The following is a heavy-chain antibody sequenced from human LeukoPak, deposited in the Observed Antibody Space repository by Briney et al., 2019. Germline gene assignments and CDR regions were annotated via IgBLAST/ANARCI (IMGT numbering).Heavy chain of an antibody. V-gene: IGHV4-4*02. CDR1: GGSISSSNW. D-gene: IGHD3/OR15-3a*01. CDR3: AREVWTSANWFDP. Sequence: SETLSLTCAVSGGSISSSNWWSWVRPPPGKGLEWIGEIYHSGSTNYNPSLKSRVTISVDKSKNQFSLKLSSVTAADTAVYYCAREVWTSANWFDPWGQGTLVTVSS. CDR2: IYHSGST. J-gene: IGHJ5*02.